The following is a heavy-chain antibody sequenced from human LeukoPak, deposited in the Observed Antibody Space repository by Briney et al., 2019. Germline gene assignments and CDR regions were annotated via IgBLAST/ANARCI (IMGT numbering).Heavy chain of an antibody. Sequence: GGSLRLSCAASGFTFRSRWMSWVRQAPGKGLEWVAHMNQDGSARSHVDSVKGRFSISRDNANNSLYLQMNSLRAEDTAIYYCARPIAGGAFDVWGPGTMVTVSS. J-gene: IGHJ3*01. D-gene: IGHD2/OR15-2a*01. CDR3: ARPIAGGAFDV. CDR1: GFTFRSRW. V-gene: IGHV3-7*04. CDR2: MNQDGSAR.